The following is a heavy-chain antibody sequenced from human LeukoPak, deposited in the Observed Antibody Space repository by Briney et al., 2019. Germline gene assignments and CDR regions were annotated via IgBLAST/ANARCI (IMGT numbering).Heavy chain of an antibody. V-gene: IGHV1-46*01. CDR2: ITPSGGNT. D-gene: IGHD3-3*01. CDR3: ARGDHVRIYAESAFDI. CDR1: GYVFTSYF. Sequence: ASVKVSCKASGYVFTSYFMHWVRQAPGQGLEWMGIITPSGGNTNYAQKFQGRVTMTRDKYKRTVYMELSSLTSEDTAVYYCARGDHVRIYAESAFDIWGQGTTVTVSS. J-gene: IGHJ3*02.